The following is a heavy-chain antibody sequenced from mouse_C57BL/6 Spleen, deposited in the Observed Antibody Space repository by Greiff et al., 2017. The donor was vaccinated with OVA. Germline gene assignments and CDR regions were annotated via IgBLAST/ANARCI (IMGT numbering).Heavy chain of an antibody. J-gene: IGHJ2*01. Sequence: QVQLQQSGPELVKPGASVKISCKASGYAFSSSWMNWVKQRPGQGLEWIGRIYPGDGDTNYNGKFKGKATLTADKSSSTAYMQLSSLTSEDSAVDFCARYRDDERGVDYWGQGTTLTVSA. CDR2: IYPGDGDT. CDR1: GYAFSSSW. V-gene: IGHV1-82*01. CDR3: ARYRDDERGVDY.